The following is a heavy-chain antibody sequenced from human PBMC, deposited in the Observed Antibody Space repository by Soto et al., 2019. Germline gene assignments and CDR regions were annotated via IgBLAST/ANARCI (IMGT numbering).Heavy chain of an antibody. V-gene: IGHV4-59*01. CDR1: GGSISSYY. CDR3: ARDILTGYYRAFDI. J-gene: IGHJ3*02. Sequence: SETLSLTRTVSGGSISSYYWSWIRQPPGKGLEWIGYIYYSGSTNYNPSLKSRVTISVDTSKNQFSLKLSSVTAADTAVYYCARDILTGYYRAFDIWGQGTMVTVSS. D-gene: IGHD3-9*01. CDR2: IYYSGST.